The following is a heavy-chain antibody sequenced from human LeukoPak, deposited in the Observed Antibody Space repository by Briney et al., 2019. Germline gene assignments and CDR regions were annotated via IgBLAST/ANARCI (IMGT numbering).Heavy chain of an antibody. Sequence: SETLSLTCTISGGSISSYYWSWVRQPPGKGLEWIGNMYYSGTSNYNPSLKSRVTISVDTSKNQFSLKLNSVTAADTAVYYCATYGYYGLGASDIWGQGTMVTVS. CDR3: ATYGYYGLGASDI. D-gene: IGHD3-22*01. CDR2: MYYSGTS. J-gene: IGHJ3*02. CDR1: GGSISSYY. V-gene: IGHV4-59*08.